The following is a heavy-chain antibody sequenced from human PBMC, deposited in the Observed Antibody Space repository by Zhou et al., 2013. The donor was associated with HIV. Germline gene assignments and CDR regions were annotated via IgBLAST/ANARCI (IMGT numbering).Heavy chain of an antibody. J-gene: IGHJ4*02. CDR2: INPNRGDT. V-gene: IGHV1-2*02. CDR3: ARGDSSVRFYY. D-gene: IGHD6-13*01. CDR1: GYTFTSYY. Sequence: QVQLVQSGAEVKKPGASMKVSCKASGYTFTSYYIHWVRQAPGQGLEWMGWINPNRGDTNYAQKFQGRVTMTRDTSDTTAYMDLSRLTSDDTAVYYCARGDSSVRFYYWGQGTLITVSS.